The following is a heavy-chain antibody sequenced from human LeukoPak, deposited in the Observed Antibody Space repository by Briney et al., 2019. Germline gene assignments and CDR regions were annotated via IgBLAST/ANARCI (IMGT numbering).Heavy chain of an antibody. V-gene: IGHV4-4*07. CDR3: ARARTGYSSGWYQDAFDI. Sequence: SETPSLTCTVSGGSISSYYWSWIRQPAGKGLEWIGRIYTSGSTNYNPSLKSRVTMSVDTSKNQFSLKLSSVTAADTAVYYCARARTGYSSGWYQDAFDIWGQGTMVTVSS. CDR1: GGSISSYY. D-gene: IGHD6-19*01. CDR2: IYTSGST. J-gene: IGHJ3*02.